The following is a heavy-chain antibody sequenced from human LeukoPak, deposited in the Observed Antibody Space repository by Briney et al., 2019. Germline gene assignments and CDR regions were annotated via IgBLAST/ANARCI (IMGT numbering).Heavy chain of an antibody. Sequence: ASVKVSCKASGYTFTSYGISWVRQAPGQGLEWMGWISAYNGNTNYAQKLQGRVTMTTDTSTSTAYMELRSLRSDDTAVYYCAKDASTYYPETEYFQHWGQGTLVTVSS. CDR3: AKDASTYYPETEYFQH. CDR1: GYTFTSYG. J-gene: IGHJ1*01. V-gene: IGHV1-18*01. D-gene: IGHD3-22*01. CDR2: ISAYNGNT.